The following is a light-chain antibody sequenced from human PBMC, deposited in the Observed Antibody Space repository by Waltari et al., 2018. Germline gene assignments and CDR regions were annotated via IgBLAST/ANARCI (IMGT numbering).Light chain of an antibody. CDR3: QQYGSPPLT. J-gene: IGKJ4*01. Sequence: DIVLTQSPGTLSLFPGERATLSCRASQSVNNNYLAWYLQKPGQAPRLLIYGASSRAIGIPDRFSGSGSGTDFTLTISSLEPEDFAVFYCQQYGSPPLTFGGGTKVEIK. CDR1: QSVNNNY. V-gene: IGKV3-20*01. CDR2: GAS.